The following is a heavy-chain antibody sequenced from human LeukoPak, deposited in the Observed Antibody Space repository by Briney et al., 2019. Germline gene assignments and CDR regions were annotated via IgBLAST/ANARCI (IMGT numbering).Heavy chain of an antibody. D-gene: IGHD3-10*01. CDR1: GFTFSSYG. V-gene: IGHV3-23*01. J-gene: IGHJ5*02. Sequence: GGTLRLSCAASGFTFSSYGMSWVRQAPGKGLEWVSAISNSGGSTNYADSVKGRFTISRDNSKNTLYLQMNTLRAEDTAAYYCAREGYYYGSGRPMPFDPWGQGTLVTVSS. CDR2: ISNSGGST. CDR3: AREGYYYGSGRPMPFDP.